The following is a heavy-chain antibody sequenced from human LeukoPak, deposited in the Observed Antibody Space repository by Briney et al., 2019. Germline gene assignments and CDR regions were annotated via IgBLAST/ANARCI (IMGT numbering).Heavy chain of an antibody. CDR3: ARSMVRGVIFEAFFDY. CDR2: IYYSGST. CDR1: GGSISSYY. J-gene: IGHJ4*02. D-gene: IGHD3-10*01. Sequence: SETLSLTCTISGGSISSYYWSWIRQPPGKGLERIGYIYYSGSTNYNPSLKSRVTISVDTSKNQFSLKLSSVTAADTAVYYCARSMVRGVIFEAFFDYWGQGTLVTVSS. V-gene: IGHV4-59*01.